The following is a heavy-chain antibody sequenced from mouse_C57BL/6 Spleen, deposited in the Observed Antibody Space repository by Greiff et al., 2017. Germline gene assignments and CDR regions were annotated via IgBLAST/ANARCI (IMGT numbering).Heavy chain of an antibody. V-gene: IGHV1-82*01. D-gene: IGHD1-1*01. CDR3: ARDTTVVPSFAY. CDR1: GYAFSSSW. J-gene: IGHJ3*01. CDR2: IYPGDGDT. Sequence: QVQLKQSGPELVKPGASVKISCKASGYAFSSSWMNWVKQRPGKGLEWIGRIYPGDGDTNYNGKFKGKATLTADKSSSTAYMQLSSLTSEDSAVYFCARDTTVVPSFAYWGQGTLVTVSA.